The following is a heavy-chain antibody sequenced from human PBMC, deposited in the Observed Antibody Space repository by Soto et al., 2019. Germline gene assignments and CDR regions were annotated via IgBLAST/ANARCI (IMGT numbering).Heavy chain of an antibody. CDR2: TYYSGST. CDR1: GDTISTGGYT. V-gene: IGHV4-61*08. J-gene: IGHJ6*02. CDR3: ARGPYDYVWGSYRLPYYYYYYGMDV. Sequence: ETLSLTCDVSGDTISTGGYTWTWIRQPPGKALEWIGHTYYSGSTNYNPSLKSRVTISVDTSKNQFSLKLSSVTAADTAVYYCARGPYDYVWGSYRLPYYYYYYGMDVWGQGTTVTVSS. D-gene: IGHD3-16*02.